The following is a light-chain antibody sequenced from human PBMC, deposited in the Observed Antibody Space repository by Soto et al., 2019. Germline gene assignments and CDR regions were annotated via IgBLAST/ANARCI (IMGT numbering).Light chain of an antibody. Sequence: EIVLTQSPATLSLSPGERATLSCRASQSVSSYLAWYQQKPGQAPRLLIYDASNRATGIPARFSGSGSGTDFTLPISSLEPEDFAVYYCQQRSNWPPGYTFGQGTKLEIK. CDR2: DAS. CDR3: QQRSNWPPGYT. V-gene: IGKV3-11*01. CDR1: QSVSSY. J-gene: IGKJ2*01.